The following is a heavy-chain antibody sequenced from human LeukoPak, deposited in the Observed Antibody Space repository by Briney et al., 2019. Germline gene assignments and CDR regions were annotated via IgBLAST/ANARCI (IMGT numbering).Heavy chain of an antibody. CDR3: ARGPTVTFNYHYGMDV. J-gene: IGHJ6*02. CDR2: TRSKARGYTT. CDR1: GFTFSDHY. Sequence: GGSLRLSCAPSGFTFSDHYMDWVRQAPGKGLEWVARTRSKARGYTTEYAASVKGRFNVSRDESMNSLYLQMNSLKTEDTAVYYCARGPTVTFNYHYGMDVWGQGTTVTISS. V-gene: IGHV3-72*01. D-gene: IGHD4-17*01.